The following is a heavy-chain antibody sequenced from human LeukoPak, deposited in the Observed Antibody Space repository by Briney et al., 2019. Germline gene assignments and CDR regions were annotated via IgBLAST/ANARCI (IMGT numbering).Heavy chain of an antibody. CDR2: IKEDGSEK. CDR1: GFSFSSYW. CDR3: ARDHHPSYYLPDY. D-gene: IGHD1-26*01. Sequence: GGSLRLSCAVSGFSFSSYWMTWVRQAPGKGLEWVASIKEDGSEKYYEDSVKGRFTISRDNAKNSLYLQMNSLRAEDTAVYYCARDHHPSYYLPDYWGQGTLVTVSS. V-gene: IGHV3-7*04. J-gene: IGHJ4*02.